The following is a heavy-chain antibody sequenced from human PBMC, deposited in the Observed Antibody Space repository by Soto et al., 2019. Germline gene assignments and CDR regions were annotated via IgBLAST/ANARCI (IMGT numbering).Heavy chain of an antibody. CDR1: GYTFTNYA. D-gene: IGHD2-2*01. CDR3: ARGHLAVVPVASWFYYMDV. J-gene: IGHJ6*03. Sequence: QVQLVQSGAEVEKPGASVKVSCKASGYTFTNYAVHWVRQAPGQRLEWMGWINAGNGNTRFSQNLQGRVTITRDTSARTVYRELSSLRSEDTAVYYCARGHLAVVPVASWFYYMDVWGKGTTVTVSS. V-gene: IGHV1-3*01. CDR2: INAGNGNT.